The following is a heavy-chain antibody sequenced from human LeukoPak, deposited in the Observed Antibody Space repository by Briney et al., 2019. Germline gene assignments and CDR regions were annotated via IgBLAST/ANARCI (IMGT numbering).Heavy chain of an antibody. V-gene: IGHV3-11*03. J-gene: IGHJ4*02. CDR3: ARLKSLSSSWSLFDY. D-gene: IGHD6-13*01. CDR2: ISSSSSYT. Sequence: GGSLRLSCAASGFTVSSNYVSWVRQAPGKGLEWVSYISSSSSYTNYADSVKGRFTITRDNAKNSLYLQMNSLRAEDTAVYYCARLKSLSSSWSLFDYWGQGTLVTVSS. CDR1: GFTVSSNY.